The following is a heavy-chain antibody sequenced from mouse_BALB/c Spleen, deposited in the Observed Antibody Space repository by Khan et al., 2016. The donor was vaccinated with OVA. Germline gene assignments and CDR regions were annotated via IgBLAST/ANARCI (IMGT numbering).Heavy chain of an antibody. V-gene: IGHV1-20*02. CDR1: GYSFTGYF. CDR2: INPHIGET. J-gene: IGHJ2*01. Sequence: VQLQQSGPELVKPGASVKISCKASGYSFTGYFMNWVMQSHGKSLEWIGRINPHIGETLYNQKFKGKATLTVDESSRTAHMELRSLASEDSAVYYCARKNGSDVDYWGQGTTLTVSS. D-gene: IGHD1-1*01. CDR3: ARKNGSDVDY.